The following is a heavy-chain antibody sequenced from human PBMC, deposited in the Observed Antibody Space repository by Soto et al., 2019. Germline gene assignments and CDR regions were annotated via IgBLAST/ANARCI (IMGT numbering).Heavy chain of an antibody. J-gene: IGHJ6*01. CDR1: GFSSSAYV. CDR2: IGGGGAHT. V-gene: IGHV3-23*01. Sequence: GGSLRPSCVASGFSSSAYVMSRIRQALVHSRAWVSQIGGGGAHTSYSDAVKGRFTIFRDNSRNRVHMQMNSLRADDTAVYYCANRFVIVPAVLGRNYHYGMDVWGQGTTVTVSS. D-gene: IGHD2-2*01. CDR3: ANRFVIVPAVLGRNYHYGMDV.